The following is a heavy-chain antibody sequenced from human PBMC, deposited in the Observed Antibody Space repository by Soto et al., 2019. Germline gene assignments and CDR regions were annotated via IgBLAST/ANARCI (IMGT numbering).Heavy chain of an antibody. D-gene: IGHD1-26*01. CDR3: ARCGVGAHYFHY. J-gene: IGHJ4*02. Sequence: QVQLQESGPGLLKPSETLSLTCTVSGGSISTYYWSWIRQPAGKGLEWIGRIYTSGSTNSNTSLKSRVTMSVDTSKNQFSLRLSSVTAADTAVYYCARCGVGAHYFHYWGQGTLVTVSS. CDR2: IYTSGST. V-gene: IGHV4-4*07. CDR1: GGSISTYY.